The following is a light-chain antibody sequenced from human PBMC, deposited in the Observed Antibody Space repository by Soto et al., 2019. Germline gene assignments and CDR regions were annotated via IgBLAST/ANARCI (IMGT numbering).Light chain of an antibody. CDR2: GAS. CDR1: QRVTSNY. J-gene: IGKJ1*01. V-gene: IGKV3-20*01. Sequence: IVLTQSPGTLSLSPGERATLSCRASQRVTSNYLAWYQQRPGQAPRLLIFGASIRDTGLPDRFSGSGSGTDFTFTISRLAPEDFAVYYCQQYGSSPGTFGQGTKVEIK. CDR3: QQYGSSPGT.